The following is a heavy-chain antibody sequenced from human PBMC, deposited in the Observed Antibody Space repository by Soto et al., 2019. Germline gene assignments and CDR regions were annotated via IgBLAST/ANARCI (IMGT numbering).Heavy chain of an antibody. CDR1: GFTFSTYW. Sequence: EVQLVESGGGLVQPGGSLRLSCAASGFTFSTYWMTRVRQAPGKGLEWVANINPDGSDKNYVDSVKGRFTISRDNVKNSLYLQVNSLRAEDTALYYCVRARIDLWGRGTLVTVSS. V-gene: IGHV3-7*01. CDR3: VRARIDL. CDR2: INPDGSDK. J-gene: IGHJ2*01.